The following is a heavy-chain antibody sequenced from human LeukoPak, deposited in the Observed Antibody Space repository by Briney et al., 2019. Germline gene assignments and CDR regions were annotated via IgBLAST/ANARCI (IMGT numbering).Heavy chain of an antibody. V-gene: IGHV3-53*01. CDR2: IYSSGST. J-gene: IGHJ4*02. CDR3: ARDCRTRVGSVWYNYFDY. Sequence: PGGSLRLSCAASGITVSSSYMSWVRQAPGKGLEWVSLIYSSGSTYYADSVKGRFTISRDSSKNTLDLQMNSLRAEDTAVYYCARDCRTRVGSVWYNYFDYWGQGTLVTVSS. CDR1: GITVSSSY. D-gene: IGHD6-19*01.